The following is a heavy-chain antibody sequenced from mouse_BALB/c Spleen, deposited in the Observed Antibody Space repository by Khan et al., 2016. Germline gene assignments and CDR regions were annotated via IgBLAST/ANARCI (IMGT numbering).Heavy chain of an antibody. CDR3: ARTGAPDDMDY. J-gene: IGHJ4*01. D-gene: IGHD3-1*01. CDR2: INPTYGRT. Sequence: QVQLQQPGAELVKPGTSVRLSCKASGYTFTSYWMHWMKQRPGQGLEWIGEINPTYGRTDYNAKFKTKATLTVDKSSSTVYMQLSSLTSEDSAVYYCARTGAPDDMDYWGQGTSVTVSS. V-gene: IGHV1S81*02. CDR1: GYTFTSYW.